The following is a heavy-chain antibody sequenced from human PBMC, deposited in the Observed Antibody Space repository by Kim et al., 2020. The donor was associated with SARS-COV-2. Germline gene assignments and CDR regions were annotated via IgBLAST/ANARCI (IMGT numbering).Heavy chain of an antibody. V-gene: IGHV3-74*01. D-gene: IGHD3-22*01. CDR1: GFTFSSYW. Sequence: GGSLRLSCAASGFTFSSYWMHWVRQAPGKGLVWVSRINSDGSSTSYADSVKGRFTISRDNAKNTLYLQMNSLRAEDTALYYCARVDSIGYYYSRYYYYAMHVWGQGTTVTVSS. J-gene: IGHJ6*02. CDR2: INSDGSST. CDR3: ARVDSIGYYYSRYYYYAMHV.